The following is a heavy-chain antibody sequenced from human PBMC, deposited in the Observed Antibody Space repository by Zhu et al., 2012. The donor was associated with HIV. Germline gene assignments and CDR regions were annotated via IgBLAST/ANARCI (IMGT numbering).Heavy chain of an antibody. D-gene: IGHD3-10*01. CDR2: IGHTGST. J-gene: IGHJ3*01. V-gene: IGHV4-34*02. Sequence: QLQQWGAGLLKPSDTLTLTCVVYGGSLNGYYWSWIRQPPGKGLEWIGEIGHTGSTNYNPSLEDRVSISIDSSKNQFSLRLELVTAADTAIYYCAKEAGGGFNFWGQGTTVIVST. CDR3: AKEAGGGFNF. CDR1: GGSLNGYY.